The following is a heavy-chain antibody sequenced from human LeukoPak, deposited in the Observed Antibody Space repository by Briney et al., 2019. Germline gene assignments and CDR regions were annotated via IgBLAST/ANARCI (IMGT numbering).Heavy chain of an antibody. CDR3: AKDLKGRYSYGPDAFDI. J-gene: IGHJ3*02. CDR1: GFSFSSYW. Sequence: GGSLRLSCAASGFSFSSYWMHWVRQAPGKGLVWVSRINSDGSSTIYADSVKGRFTISRDNAKNTLYLQMNSLRAEDTAVYYCAKDLKGRYSYGPDAFDIWGQGTMVTVSS. CDR2: INSDGSST. D-gene: IGHD5-18*01. V-gene: IGHV3-74*01.